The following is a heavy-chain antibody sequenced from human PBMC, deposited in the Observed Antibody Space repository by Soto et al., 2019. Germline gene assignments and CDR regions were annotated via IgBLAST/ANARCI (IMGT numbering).Heavy chain of an antibody. J-gene: IGHJ4*02. CDR3: ARGIWTMTRGAYYFDN. D-gene: IGHD3-10*01. CDR1: GYTFTSYA. V-gene: IGHV1-3*01. Sequence: ASVKVSCKASGYTFTSYAMNWVRQAPGQRLEWMGWINAGNGHTKYSQNFQGRVTITRDTSASTAYMELSSLISEDAAVYYCARGIWTMTRGAYYFDNWGQGTLVTVSS. CDR2: INAGNGHT.